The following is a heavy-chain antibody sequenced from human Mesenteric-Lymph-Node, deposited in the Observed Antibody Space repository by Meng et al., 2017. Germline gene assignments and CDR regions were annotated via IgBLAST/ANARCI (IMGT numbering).Heavy chain of an antibody. J-gene: IGHJ4*02. V-gene: IGHV4-34*01. D-gene: IGHD2-2*01. CDR2: INHSGST. CDR3: ARTIGGADIVVVPAAYYFDY. Sequence: QVQLQQWGAGLLNPSEPLSLTCAVYGGSFSGYYWSWIRQPPGKGLEWIGEINHSGSTNYNPSLKSRVTISVDTSKNQFSLKLSSVTAADTAVYYCARTIGGADIVVVPAAYYFDYWGQGTLVTVSS. CDR1: GGSFSGYY.